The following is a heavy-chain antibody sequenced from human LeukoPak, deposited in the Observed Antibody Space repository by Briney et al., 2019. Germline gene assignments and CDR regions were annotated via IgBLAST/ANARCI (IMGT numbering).Heavy chain of an antibody. Sequence: SETLSLTCTVSGGSISSGSYYWSWIRQPAGKGLEWIGRIYTSGSTNYNPSLKSRVTISVDTSKNQFSLKLSSVTAADTAVYDCARDEDYGVFDYWGQGTLVTVSS. J-gene: IGHJ4*02. CDR1: GGSISSGSYY. CDR3: ARDEDYGVFDY. V-gene: IGHV4-61*02. D-gene: IGHD4/OR15-4a*01. CDR2: IYTSGST.